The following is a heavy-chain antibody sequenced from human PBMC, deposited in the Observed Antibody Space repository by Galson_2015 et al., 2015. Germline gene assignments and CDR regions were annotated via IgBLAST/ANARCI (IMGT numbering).Heavy chain of an antibody. V-gene: IGHV4-39*01. Sequence: LSLTCTVSGGSISSSSYYRGWIRQPPGKGLEWIGSIYYSGSTYYNPSLKSRVTISVDTSKNQFSLKLSSVTAADTAVYYCARRGDIYFDWSIDYWGQGTLVTVSS. D-gene: IGHD3-9*01. CDR1: GGSISSSSYY. CDR3: ARRGDIYFDWSIDY. J-gene: IGHJ4*02. CDR2: IYYSGST.